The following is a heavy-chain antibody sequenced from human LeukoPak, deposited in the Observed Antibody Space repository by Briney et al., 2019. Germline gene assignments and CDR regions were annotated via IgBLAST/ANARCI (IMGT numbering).Heavy chain of an antibody. Sequence: GGSLRLSCKGSGFRFSTYAMSWVRQAPGKGLEWLSTIDGSGADTYYAASVKGRFTISRDNSKNTVYLQMNSLSAEDTAVYHCAKDGYSSGWFHFDYWGQGTLVTVSS. CDR3: AKDGYSSGWFHFDY. J-gene: IGHJ4*02. V-gene: IGHV3-23*01. CDR1: GFRFSTYA. D-gene: IGHD6-19*01. CDR2: IDGSGADT.